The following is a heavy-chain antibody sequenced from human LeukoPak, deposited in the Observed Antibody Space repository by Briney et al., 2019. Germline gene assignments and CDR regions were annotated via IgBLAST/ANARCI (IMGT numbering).Heavy chain of an antibody. D-gene: IGHD3-10*01. CDR3: TTGPPGVRGERTS. CDR2: IKSKTDGGTT. J-gene: IGHJ4*02. CDR1: GFTFSNAW. V-gene: IGHV3-15*01. Sequence: GGSLRLSCAASGFTFSNAWMSWVRQAPGKGLEWVGRIKSKTDGGTTDYAAPVKGRFTISRDDSKNTLYLQMNSLKTEDTAVYYCTTGPPGVRGERTSWGQGTLVTVSS.